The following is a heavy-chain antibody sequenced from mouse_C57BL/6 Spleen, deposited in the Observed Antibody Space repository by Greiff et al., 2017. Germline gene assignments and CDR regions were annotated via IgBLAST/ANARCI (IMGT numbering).Heavy chain of an antibody. CDR1: GYTFTDYY. CDR2: INPYNGGT. J-gene: IGHJ1*03. D-gene: IGHD5-1*01. V-gene: IGHV1-19*01. CDR3: ARRTQIGGYFDV. Sequence: VQLQQSGPVLVKPGASVKMSCKASGYTFTDYYMNWVKQSHGKSLEWIGVINPYNGGTSYNQKFKGKATLTVDKSSSTAYMELNSLTSEDSAVYYCARRTQIGGYFDVWGTGTTVTVSS.